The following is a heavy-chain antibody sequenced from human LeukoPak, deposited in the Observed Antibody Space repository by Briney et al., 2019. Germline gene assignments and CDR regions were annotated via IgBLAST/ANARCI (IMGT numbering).Heavy chain of an antibody. V-gene: IGHV3-33*06. J-gene: IGHJ3*01. CDR2: IWYDGSNK. CDR1: GFTFSSYG. Sequence: GRSLRLSCAASGFTFSSYGMHWVRQAPGKGLEWVAVIWYDGSNKYYADSVKGRFTISRDNSKNTVYLQLNSLRAEDTALYYCAKDLGQRWLQSDAFDFWGQGTMVTVSS. CDR3: AKDLGQRWLQSDAFDF. D-gene: IGHD5-24*01.